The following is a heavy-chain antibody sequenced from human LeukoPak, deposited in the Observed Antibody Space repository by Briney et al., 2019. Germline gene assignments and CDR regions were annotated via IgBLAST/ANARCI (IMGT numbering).Heavy chain of an antibody. J-gene: IGHJ4*02. CDR3: VRTIGAAATY. V-gene: IGHV3-74*01. CDR2: IKPDGSST. Sequence: PGGSLRLSCVASGFTFRSKLMHGVAQAPGKGRVGGATIKPDGSSTTYADSVKGRFTSSRANATNTLNLQMKSLRAEDTAVYYCVRTIGAAATYWGQGILVTVSS. CDR1: GFTFRSKL. D-gene: IGHD6-13*01.